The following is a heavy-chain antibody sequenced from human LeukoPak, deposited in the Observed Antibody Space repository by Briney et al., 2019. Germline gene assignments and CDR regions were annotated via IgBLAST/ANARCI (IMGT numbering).Heavy chain of an antibody. D-gene: IGHD3-3*01. CDR3: ARQLRFQEWYPNFDY. CDR1: GGSISSGSYY. J-gene: IGHJ4*02. V-gene: IGHV4-61*02. Sequence: SETLSLTCTVSGGSISSGSYYWSWIRQPAGKGLEWIGRIYTSGSTNYNPSLKSRVTISVDTSKNQFSLKLSSVTAADTAVYYCARQLRFQEWYPNFDYWGQGTLVTVSS. CDR2: IYTSGST.